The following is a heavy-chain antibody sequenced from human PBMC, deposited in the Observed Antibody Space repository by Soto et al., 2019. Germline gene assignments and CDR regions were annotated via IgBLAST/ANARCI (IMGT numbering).Heavy chain of an antibody. CDR1: GGTFSSYT. V-gene: IGHV1-69*02. D-gene: IGHD3-22*01. CDR2: IIPILGIA. CDR3: AGGDSSGYYYDDAFDI. J-gene: IGHJ3*02. Sequence: QVQLVQSGAEVKKPGSSVKVSCKASGGTFSSYTISWVRQAPGQGLEWMGRIIPILGIANYAQKFQGRVTITADKSTSTAYMELSSLRSEDTAVYYCAGGDSSGYYYDDAFDIWGQGTMVTVSS.